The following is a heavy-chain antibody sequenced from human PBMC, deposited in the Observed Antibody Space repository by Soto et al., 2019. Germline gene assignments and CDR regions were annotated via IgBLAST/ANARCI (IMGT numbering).Heavy chain of an antibody. CDR2: ISGSGGST. D-gene: IGHD2-2*01. J-gene: IGHJ4*02. CDR1: GLTFSSYA. Sequence: PGGSLRHSCAASGLTFSSYAMSWVRQAPGKGLEWVSAISGSGGSTYYADSVKGRFTISRDNSKNTLYLQMNSLRAEDTAVYYCAKARVVPAAICDYWGQGTLVTVSS. CDR3: AKARVVPAAICDY. V-gene: IGHV3-23*01.